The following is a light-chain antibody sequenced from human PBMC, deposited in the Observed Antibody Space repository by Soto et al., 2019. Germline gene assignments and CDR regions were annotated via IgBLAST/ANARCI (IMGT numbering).Light chain of an antibody. J-gene: IGLJ1*01. CDR3: SSYAGSNPLNV. CDR2: EVS. Sequence: QSALTQPPSASGSPGQSVTISCTGTSSDVGGYNYVSWYQQHPGKAPKLMIYEVSKRPSGVPDRFSGSKSGNTASLTVSGLQAEDEADYYCSSYAGSNPLNVFATGTKVTVL. V-gene: IGLV2-8*01. CDR1: SSDVGGYNY.